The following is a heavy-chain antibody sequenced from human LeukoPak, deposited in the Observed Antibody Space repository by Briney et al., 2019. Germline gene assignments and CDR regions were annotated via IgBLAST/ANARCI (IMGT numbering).Heavy chain of an antibody. CDR2: INPSGGST. Sequence: ASVKVSCKASGYTFTSYYMHWVRQAPGQGLEWMGIINPSGGSTSYAQKFQGRVTMTRDTSTSTVYMELSSLRSEDTAVYYCARAPPAAVAGTGDLDYWGQGTLVTVSS. CDR1: GYTFTSYY. V-gene: IGHV1-46*01. J-gene: IGHJ4*02. CDR3: ARAPPAAVAGTGDLDY. D-gene: IGHD6-19*01.